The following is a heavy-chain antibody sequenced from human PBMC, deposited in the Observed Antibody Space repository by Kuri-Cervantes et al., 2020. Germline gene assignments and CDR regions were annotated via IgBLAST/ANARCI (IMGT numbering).Heavy chain of an antibody. V-gene: IGHV4-38-2*02. CDR1: GSSISSGYY. CDR3: ARSSSSWYYFDY. Sequence: SETLSLTCSVSGSSISSGYYWGWIRQPPGKGLEWIGSIYYSGSTYYNPSLKSRVTISVDTSKNQFSLKLSSVTAADTAVYYCARSSSSWYYFDYWGQGTLVTVSS. J-gene: IGHJ4*02. D-gene: IGHD6-13*01. CDR2: IYYSGST.